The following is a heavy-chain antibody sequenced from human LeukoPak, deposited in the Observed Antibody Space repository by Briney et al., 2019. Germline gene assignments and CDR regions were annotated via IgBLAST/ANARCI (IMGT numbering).Heavy chain of an antibody. V-gene: IGHV3-23*01. CDR2: ISGSGGST. D-gene: IGHD2-2*01. CDR1: GFTFSSYA. J-gene: IGHJ4*02. CDR3: AKDTWLYCSSTSCYPDY. Sequence: GGSLRLSCAAPGFTFSSYAMSWVRQAPGKGLEWVSAISGSGGSTYYADSVKGRFTISRDNSKNTLYLQMNSLRAEDTAVYYCAKDTWLYCSSTSCYPDYWGQGTLVTVSS.